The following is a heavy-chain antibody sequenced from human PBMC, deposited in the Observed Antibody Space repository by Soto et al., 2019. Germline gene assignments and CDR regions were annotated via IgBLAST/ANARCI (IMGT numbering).Heavy chain of an antibody. CDR2: INPNGGGT. CDR1: GYKFINHY. V-gene: IGHV1-46*01. Sequence: QVQLVQSGAEVKKPGASVKVSCKASGYKFINHYIHWVRQAPGVGLEWMGMINPNGGGTDYAQKFQGRVTMTTDTYASTVHMELSSLRSEDTAVYFCARDSSASATSYSFDYWGQETLVTVSS. CDR3: ARDSSASATSYSFDY. D-gene: IGHD3-10*01. J-gene: IGHJ4*02.